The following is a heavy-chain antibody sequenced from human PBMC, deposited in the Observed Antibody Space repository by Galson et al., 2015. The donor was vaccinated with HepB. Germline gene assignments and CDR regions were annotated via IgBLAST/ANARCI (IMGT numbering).Heavy chain of an antibody. CDR2: IIPIFGTA. Sequence: SVKVSCKASGGTFSSYAISWVRQAPGQGLEWMGGIIPIFGTANYAQKFQGRVTITADESTSTAYMELSSLRSEDTAVYYCLRSSTPRKVGYFDYWGQGTLVTVSS. CDR3: LRSSTPRKVGYFDY. CDR1: GGTFSSYA. J-gene: IGHJ4*02. V-gene: IGHV1-69*13. D-gene: IGHD2-2*01.